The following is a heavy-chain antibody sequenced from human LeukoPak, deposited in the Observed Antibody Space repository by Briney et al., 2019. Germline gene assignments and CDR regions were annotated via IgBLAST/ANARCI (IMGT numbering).Heavy chain of an antibody. CDR2: ISAYNGNT. CDR3: AREAYDFWSGYPPDYYGMDV. Sequence: ASVKVSCKASGYTFTSYGISWVRQAPGQGLKWMGWISAYNGNTNYAQKLQGRVTMTTDTSTSTAYMELRSLRSDDTAVYYCAREAYDFWSGYPPDYYGMDVWGQGTTVTVSS. D-gene: IGHD3-3*01. J-gene: IGHJ6*02. CDR1: GYTFTSYG. V-gene: IGHV1-18*01.